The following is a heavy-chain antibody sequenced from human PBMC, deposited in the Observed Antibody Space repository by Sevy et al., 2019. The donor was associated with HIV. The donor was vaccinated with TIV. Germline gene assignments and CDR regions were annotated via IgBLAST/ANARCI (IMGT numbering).Heavy chain of an antibody. V-gene: IGHV3-11*01. CDR1: GFTFSDYY. J-gene: IGHJ4*02. CDR3: AILVDTAMVTGDY. Sequence: GGSLRLSCAASGFTFSDYYMSWIRQAPGKGLEWVSYISSSGSTIYYADSVKGRFTISRHNAKNSLYLQMNSLRAEDTAVYYCAILVDTAMVTGDYWGQGTLVTVSS. CDR2: ISSSGSTI. D-gene: IGHD5-18*01.